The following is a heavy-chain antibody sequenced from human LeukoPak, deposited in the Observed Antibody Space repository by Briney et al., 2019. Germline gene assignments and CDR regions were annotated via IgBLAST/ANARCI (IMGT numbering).Heavy chain of an antibody. CDR1: GGPIYSYY. CDR2: LYPGVST. CDR3: ARLNFYDSTGYSPGRYMDV. V-gene: IGHV4-4*07. Sequence: SETLSLTCTVSGGPIYSYYWSWIRQTAGKGLEWIGRLYPGVSTNYNPSLKSRVTMSVDTSKNQFALKLSAVTAADTAVYYCARLNFYDSTGYSPGRYMDVWGKGTTVTVSS. J-gene: IGHJ6*03. D-gene: IGHD3-22*01.